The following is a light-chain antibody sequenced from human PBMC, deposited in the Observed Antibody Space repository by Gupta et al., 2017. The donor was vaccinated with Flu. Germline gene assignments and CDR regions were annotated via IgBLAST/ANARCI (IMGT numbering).Light chain of an antibody. J-gene: IGLJ2*01. CDR2: DVT. Sequence: QSALTQPASVSGSPGQSITISCTGTSNDVGGYNYVSWYQLRPGKAPKLIICDVTDRPSGVSERCSGSKSGNTASLTISGLQADDEADYYCSSYVASRARVFGGGTKVTVL. CDR1: SNDVGGYNY. V-gene: IGLV2-14*01. CDR3: SSYVASRARV.